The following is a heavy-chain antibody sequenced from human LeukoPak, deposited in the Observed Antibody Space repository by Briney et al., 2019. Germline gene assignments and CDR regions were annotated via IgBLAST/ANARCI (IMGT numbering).Heavy chain of an antibody. J-gene: IGHJ3*02. V-gene: IGHV6-1*01. Sequence: SQTLSLTCAISGDSVSRNSVAWNWIRQPPSRGLEWLGRTYYRSKWYNDYAVSVKSRININPDTSKNQFSLHLNSVTPEDTAVYYCARLGLGGAFDIWGQGTMVTVSS. CDR2: TYYRSKWYN. D-gene: IGHD2-15*01. CDR1: GDSVSRNSVA. CDR3: ARLGLGGAFDI.